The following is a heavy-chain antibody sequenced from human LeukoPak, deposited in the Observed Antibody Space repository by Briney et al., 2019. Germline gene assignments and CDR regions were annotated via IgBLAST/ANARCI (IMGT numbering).Heavy chain of an antibody. Sequence: SETLSLTCTVSGGSISSSTFWSWIRQPPGKGLEWIGYIYYSGSTNYNPSLKSRVTISVDTSKNQFSLKLSSVTAADTAVYYCARARYFDWLLPQYFDYWGQGTLVTVSS. CDR1: GGSISSSTF. V-gene: IGHV4-59*01. D-gene: IGHD3-9*01. J-gene: IGHJ4*02. CDR2: IYYSGST. CDR3: ARARYFDWLLPQYFDY.